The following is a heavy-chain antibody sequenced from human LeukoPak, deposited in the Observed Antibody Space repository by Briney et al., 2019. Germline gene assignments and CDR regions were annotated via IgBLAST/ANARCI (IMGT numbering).Heavy chain of an antibody. Sequence: GASVKVSCKASGGTFSSYAISWVRQAPGQGLEWMGRIIPILGIANYAQKFQGRVTITADKSTSTAYMELSSLRSDDTAVYYCARDKNHYDTRGDFWGQGTLVTVSS. V-gene: IGHV1-69*04. CDR1: GGTFSSYA. CDR2: IIPILGIA. J-gene: IGHJ4*02. D-gene: IGHD3-22*01. CDR3: ARDKNHYDTRGDF.